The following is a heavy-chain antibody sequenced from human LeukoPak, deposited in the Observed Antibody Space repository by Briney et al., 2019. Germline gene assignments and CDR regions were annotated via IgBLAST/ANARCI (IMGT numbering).Heavy chain of an antibody. CDR3: ARTRGARDAFDL. CDR1: GXRFNRDW. D-gene: IGHD3/OR15-3a*01. Sequence: GAALKISCKASGXRFNRDWIGWVRQMPGEGLEWMGIIYPGDSDTRYSPSFQGQVTIPADKSVSAAYLQWNSLKASDSGIYYCARTRGARDAFDLWGQGTMVTVSS. V-gene: IGHV5-51*01. CDR2: IYPGDSDT. J-gene: IGHJ3*01.